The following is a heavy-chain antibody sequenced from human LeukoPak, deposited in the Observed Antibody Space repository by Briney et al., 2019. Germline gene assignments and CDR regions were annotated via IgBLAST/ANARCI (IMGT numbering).Heavy chain of an antibody. CDR2: ISGGST. J-gene: IGHJ4*02. D-gene: IGHD6-6*01. CDR3: ATFEEQLGLDY. CDR1: GFTVSSNE. V-gene: IGHV3-38-3*01. Sequence: GGSLRLSCAASGFTVSSNEMSWVRQAPGKGLEWVSSISGGSTYYADSRKGRFTISRDNSKNTLHLQMNSLRAEDTAVYYCATFEEQLGLDYWGQGTLVTVSS.